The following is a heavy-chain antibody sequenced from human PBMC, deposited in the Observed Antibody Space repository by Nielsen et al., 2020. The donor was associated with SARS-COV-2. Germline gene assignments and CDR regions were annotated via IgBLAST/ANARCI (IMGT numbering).Heavy chain of an antibody. J-gene: IGHJ6*03. V-gene: IGHV3-30*18. CDR2: ISYDGNNK. D-gene: IGHD6-13*01. CDR1: EFTFNSYG. Sequence: GESLKISCAASEFTFNSYGMHWVRQAPGKGLEWVAVISYDGNNKYYADSVKGPFTISRDNSKNTLYLQMNSLRAEDTAVYYCAKDASSSWDDFYYMDVWGKGTTVTVSS. CDR3: AKDASSSWDDFYYMDV.